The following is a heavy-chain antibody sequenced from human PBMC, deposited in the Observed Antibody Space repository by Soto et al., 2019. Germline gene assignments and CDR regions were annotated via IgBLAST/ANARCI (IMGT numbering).Heavy chain of an antibody. CDR3: ARDGSSGYNWFDP. CDR1: GASISSYY. Sequence: XXTLSLACTVSGASISSYYWCWIPQPPGKGLEWSGYIYYSRSTNYNLSLKSRVTISVVTSKNQFSLKLSSVIAADTAVYYCARDGSSGYNWFDPWGQGTLVTSPQ. CDR2: IYYSRST. V-gene: IGHV4-59*01. D-gene: IGHD3-22*01. J-gene: IGHJ5*02.